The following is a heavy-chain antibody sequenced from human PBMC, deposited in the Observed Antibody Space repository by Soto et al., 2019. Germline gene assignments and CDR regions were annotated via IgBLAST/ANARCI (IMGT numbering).Heavy chain of an antibody. D-gene: IGHD5-12*01. CDR2: INPSGGST. Sequence: ASVKVSCKASGYTFTSYYMHWVRQAPGQGLEWMGIINPSGGSTSYAQKFQGRVTMTRDTATSTVYMELSSLRSEDTAVYYFARNKEYRLKIPYYYYYGMDVWGQGTTVTVSS. CDR1: GYTFTSYY. J-gene: IGHJ6*02. V-gene: IGHV1-46*01. CDR3: ARNKEYRLKIPYYYYYGMDV.